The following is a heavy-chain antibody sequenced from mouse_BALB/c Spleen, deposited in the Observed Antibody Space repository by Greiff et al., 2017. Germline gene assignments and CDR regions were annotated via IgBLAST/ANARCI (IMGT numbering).Heavy chain of an antibody. CDR1: GYTFSSYW. D-gene: IGHD2-3*01. J-gene: IGHJ4*01. V-gene: IGHV1-9*01. Sequence: VQLQQSGAELMKPGASVKISCKATGYTFSSYWIEWVKQRPGHGLEWIGEIYPGSGNTYYNEKFKGKATLTADKSSSTAYMQLSSLTSEDSAVYFCARWLLPYAMDYWGQGTSVTVSA. CDR2: IYPGSGNT. CDR3: ARWLLPYAMDY.